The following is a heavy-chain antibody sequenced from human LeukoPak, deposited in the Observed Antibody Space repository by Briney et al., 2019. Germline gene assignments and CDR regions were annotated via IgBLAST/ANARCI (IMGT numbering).Heavy chain of an antibody. CDR1: GGSISSGSYY. D-gene: IGHD3-3*01. CDR2: IHTSGST. V-gene: IGHV4-61*02. J-gene: IGHJ3*02. CDR3: ARGTIFGVVKGAFDI. Sequence: SETLSLTCTVSGGSISSGSYYWSWIRQPAGKGLEWIGRIHTSGSTNYNPSLKSRVTISVDTSKNQFSLKLSSVTAADTAVYYCARGTIFGVVKGAFDIWGQGTMVTVSS.